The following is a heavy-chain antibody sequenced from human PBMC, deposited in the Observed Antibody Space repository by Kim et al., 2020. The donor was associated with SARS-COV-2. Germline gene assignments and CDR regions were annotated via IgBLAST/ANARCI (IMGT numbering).Heavy chain of an antibody. CDR3: ARSGEVKWFGEEVGWFDP. CDR1: GGSISSYY. CDR2: IYYSGST. V-gene: IGHV4-59*01. Sequence: SETLSLTCTVSGGSISSYYWSWIRQPPGKGLEWIGYIYYSGSTNYNPSLKSRVTISVDTSKNQFSLKLSSVTAADTAVYYCARSGEVKWFGEEVGWFDPWGQGTLVTVSS. J-gene: IGHJ5*02. D-gene: IGHD3-10*01.